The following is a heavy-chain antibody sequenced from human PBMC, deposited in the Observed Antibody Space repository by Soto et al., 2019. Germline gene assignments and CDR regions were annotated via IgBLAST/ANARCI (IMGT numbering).Heavy chain of an antibody. V-gene: IGHV5-10-1*01. CDR2: IDPSNSYT. J-gene: IGHJ4*02. D-gene: IGHD3-3*02. CDR3: AFLDTSLDFDF. Sequence: GESLKISCKGSGYRFTRYWISWVGQMPGKGLEWMGRIDPSNSYTHYSPSFHGHVTISADNSISTAYLQWSNLRASDTAIYYCAFLDTSLDFDFWGQGTLVIVSS. CDR1: GYRFTRYW.